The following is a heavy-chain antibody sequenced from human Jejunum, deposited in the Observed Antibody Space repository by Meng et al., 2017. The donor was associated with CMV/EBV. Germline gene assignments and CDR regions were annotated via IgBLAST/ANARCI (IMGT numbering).Heavy chain of an antibody. CDR2: SAPIFETL. D-gene: IGHD3-10*01. Sequence: SCKTSVATISRQTVSGVRQAPGQGLEWMGKSAPIFETLRIAEKFQGRVTITADTSTSTSYMELISLTSDDTAVYYCARDRAYMHDQWGQGTLVTVSS. CDR3: ARDRAYMHDQ. V-gene: IGHV1-69*08. CDR1: VATISRQT. J-gene: IGHJ4*02.